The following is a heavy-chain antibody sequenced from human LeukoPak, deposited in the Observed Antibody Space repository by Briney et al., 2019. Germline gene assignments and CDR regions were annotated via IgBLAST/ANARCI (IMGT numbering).Heavy chain of an antibody. D-gene: IGHD3-22*01. Sequence: SVKVSCKASGYTFTSYDINWVRQAPGQGLEWMGRIIPILGIANYAQKFQGRVTITADKSTSTAYMELSSLRSEDTAVYYCARNYDSSGYGYYYYGMDVWGQGTTVTVSS. V-gene: IGHV1-69*04. J-gene: IGHJ6*02. CDR2: IIPILGIA. CDR3: ARNYDSSGYGYYYYGMDV. CDR1: GYTFTSYD.